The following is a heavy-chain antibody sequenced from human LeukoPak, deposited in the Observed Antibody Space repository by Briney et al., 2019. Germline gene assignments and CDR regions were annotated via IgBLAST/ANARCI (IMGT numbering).Heavy chain of an antibody. Sequence: SETLSLTCAVYGGSFSGYYWSWIRQPPGKGLEWMGEINHSGSTNYNPSLKSRGTIPVDTSKNQFSLRLSPVPAVDTDVYYCAREPSSGPGYYYSYGMDVWGPGTPVIVSS. V-gene: IGHV4-34*01. CDR1: GGSFSGYY. CDR3: AREPSSGPGYYYSYGMDV. CDR2: INHSGST. J-gene: IGHJ6*02. D-gene: IGHD1-14*01.